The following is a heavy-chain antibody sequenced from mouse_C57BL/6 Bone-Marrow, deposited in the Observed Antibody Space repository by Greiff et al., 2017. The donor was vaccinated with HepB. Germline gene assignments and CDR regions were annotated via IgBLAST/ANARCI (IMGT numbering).Heavy chain of an antibody. Sequence: QVQLQQPGAELVKPGASVKLSCKASVYTFTSYWMQWVKQRPGQGLEWIGEIDPSDSYTNYNQKFKGKATLTVDTSSSTAYMQLSSLTSEDSAVYYCARWAGLAMDYWGQGTSVTVSS. J-gene: IGHJ4*01. CDR3: ARWAGLAMDY. V-gene: IGHV1-50*01. CDR1: VYTFTSYW. CDR2: IDPSDSYT.